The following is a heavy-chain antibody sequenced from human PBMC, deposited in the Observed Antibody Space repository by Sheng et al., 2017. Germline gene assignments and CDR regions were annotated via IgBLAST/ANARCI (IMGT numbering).Heavy chain of an antibody. CDR1: GFTFDNYA. D-gene: IGHD3-10*01. J-gene: IGHJ4*02. CDR2: ISWNNNYI. Sequence: EVQLVESGGTLVQPGRSLRLSCAASGFTFDNYAMHWVRQAPGKGLEWVSGISWNNNYIDYADSVKGRFTISRDNAKNSLYLQMNSLRPEDTALYYCAKDIGGSYFLNFDYWGQGTLVTVSS. CDR3: AKDIGGSYFLNFDY. V-gene: IGHV3-9*01.